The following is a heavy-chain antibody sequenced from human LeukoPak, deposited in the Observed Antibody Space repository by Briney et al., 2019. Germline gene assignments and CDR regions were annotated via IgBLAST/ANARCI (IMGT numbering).Heavy chain of an antibody. V-gene: IGHV3-23*01. D-gene: IGHD5-12*01. J-gene: IGHJ4*02. CDR1: GFTFSSYA. CDR3: AKATVSWLPVIGYYFDY. CDR2: ISGSGGST. Sequence: GGSLRLSCAASGFTFSSYAMSWVRQAPGKGLEWVSAISGSGGSTYYAGSVKGRFTISRDNSKNTLYLQMNSLRAEDTAVYYCAKATVSWLPVIGYYFDYWGQGTLVTVSS.